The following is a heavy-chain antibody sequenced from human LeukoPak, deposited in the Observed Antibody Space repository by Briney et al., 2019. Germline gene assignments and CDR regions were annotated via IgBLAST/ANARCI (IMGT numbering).Heavy chain of an antibody. V-gene: IGHV3-23*01. Sequence: PGGSLRLSCAASGFTFSSYAMSWVRQAPGKGLEWVSAISGSGGSTYYADSVKGRFTISRDNSKNTLYLQMNSLRAEDTAVYYCAKDPDGVLRFLEWSPGFDYWGQGTLVTVSS. D-gene: IGHD3-3*01. CDR3: AKDPDGVLRFLEWSPGFDY. CDR2: ISGSGGST. CDR1: GFTFSSYA. J-gene: IGHJ4*02.